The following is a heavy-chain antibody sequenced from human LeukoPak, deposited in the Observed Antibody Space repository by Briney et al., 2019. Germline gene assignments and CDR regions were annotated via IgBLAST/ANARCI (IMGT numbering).Heavy chain of an antibody. CDR3: AREEIYYGDYGANWFDP. D-gene: IGHD4-17*01. J-gene: IGHJ5*02. CDR1: GGSISSSSYY. Sequence: PSETLSLTCTVSGGSISSSSYYWGWIRQPPGKGLEWIGSIYYSGSTYYNPSLKSRVTISVDTSKNQFSLKLSSVTAADTAVYYCAREEIYYGDYGANWFDPWGQGTLVTVSS. CDR2: IYYSGST. V-gene: IGHV4-39*07.